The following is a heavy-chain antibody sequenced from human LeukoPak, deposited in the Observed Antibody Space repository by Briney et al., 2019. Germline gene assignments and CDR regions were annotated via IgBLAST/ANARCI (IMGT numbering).Heavy chain of an antibody. Sequence: SQTLSLTCTVSGGSISSSSYYWAWIRQPPGKGLEWIGSIYYSGNTYYNPSLKSRITLSVDTSKNQFSLKLSSVTAADSAVYYCARRNSGNYYGLFDPWGQGTLVTVSS. J-gene: IGHJ5*02. D-gene: IGHD1-26*01. CDR1: GGSISSSSYY. CDR3: ARRNSGNYYGLFDP. V-gene: IGHV4-39*01. CDR2: IYYSGNT.